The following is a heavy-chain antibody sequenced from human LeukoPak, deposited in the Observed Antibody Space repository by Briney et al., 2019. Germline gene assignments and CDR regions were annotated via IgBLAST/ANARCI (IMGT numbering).Heavy chain of an antibody. V-gene: IGHV3-74*01. CDR2: INSDGSST. D-gene: IGHD6-13*01. CDR3: AREGVWRQQLVDYYYGMDV. Sequence: PGGSLRVSCAASGFTFSSYWMRWVRQDPGKGLVWVSRINSDGSSTSYADSVKGRFTISRDNAKNTLYLQMNSLRAEDTAVYYCAREGVWRQQLVDYYYGMDVWGQGTTVTVSS. J-gene: IGHJ6*02. CDR1: GFTFSSYW.